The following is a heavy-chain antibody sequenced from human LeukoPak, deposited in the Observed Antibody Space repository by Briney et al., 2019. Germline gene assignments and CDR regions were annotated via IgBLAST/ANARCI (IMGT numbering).Heavy chain of an antibody. D-gene: IGHD3-10*01. CDR3: AGSMVRGPDFDY. V-gene: IGHV4-30-4*01. CDR1: GGSISSGDYY. Sequence: PSETLSLTCTVSGGSISSGDYYWSWIRQPPGKGLEWIGYIYYSGSTYYNPSLKSRVTISVDTSKNQFSLKLSSVTAADTAVYYCAGSMVRGPDFDYWGQGTLVTVSS. CDR2: IYYSGST. J-gene: IGHJ4*02.